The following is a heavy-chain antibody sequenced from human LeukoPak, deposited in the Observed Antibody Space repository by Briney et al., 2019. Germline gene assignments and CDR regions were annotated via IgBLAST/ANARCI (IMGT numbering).Heavy chain of an antibody. CDR3: ARGSIQLWFYKLDAFDI. D-gene: IGHD5-18*01. CDR1: GGSISSYY. Sequence: SETPSLTCTVSGGSISSYYWSWIRQPPGKGLEWIGYIYYSGSANYNPSLKSRVTISVDTSKNQFSLKLSSVTAADTAVYYCARGSIQLWFYKLDAFDIWGQGTMVTVSS. J-gene: IGHJ3*02. CDR2: IYYSGSA. V-gene: IGHV4-59*01.